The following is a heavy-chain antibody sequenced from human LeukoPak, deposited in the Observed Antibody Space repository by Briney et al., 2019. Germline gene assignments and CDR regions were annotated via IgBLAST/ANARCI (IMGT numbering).Heavy chain of an antibody. J-gene: IGHJ3*02. V-gene: IGHV4-59*12. D-gene: IGHD5-12*01. CDR3: ACDAVRYSAYDREEDPSDI. Sequence: SETLSLTCSVSHDSTTSYYWGWIRQSPGKGPEWLAYVYKSGQIDYNSSLRSRVFVSVDRSKAQLSLRLTSVTAADTAVYYCACDAVRYSAYDREEDPSDIWGQGTMVTVSS. CDR1: HDSTTSYY. CDR2: VYKSGQI.